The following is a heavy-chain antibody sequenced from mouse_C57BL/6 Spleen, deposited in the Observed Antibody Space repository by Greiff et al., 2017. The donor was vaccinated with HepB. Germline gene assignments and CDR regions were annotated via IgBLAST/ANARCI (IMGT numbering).Heavy chain of an antibody. J-gene: IGHJ4*01. CDR2: FHPYNDDT. Sequence: VQLQESGAELVKPGASVKMSCKASGYTFTTYPIEWMKQNHGKSLEWIGNFHPYNDDTKYNEKFKGKATLTVEKSSSTVYLELSRLTSDDSAVYYCARGGYGSSPYAMDYWGQGTSVTVSS. CDR1: GYTFTTYP. V-gene: IGHV1-47*01. CDR3: ARGGYGSSPYAMDY. D-gene: IGHD1-1*01.